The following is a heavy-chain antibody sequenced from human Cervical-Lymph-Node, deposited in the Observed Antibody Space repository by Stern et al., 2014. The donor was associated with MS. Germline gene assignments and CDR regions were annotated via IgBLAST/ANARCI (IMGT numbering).Heavy chain of an antibody. CDR1: GGTFSTYK. CDR2: IIPIFGTA. D-gene: IGHD5-12*01. J-gene: IGHJ4*02. CDR3: ARLGSGYDSSYLDF. Sequence: VQLVESGSEAKKPGSSVKVSCKVSGGTFSTYKISWVRQAPGQGLEWMGAIIPIFGTADYAQKFQDRVTIIADESTSEVHMELISLRSEDTGFYYCARLGSGYDSSYLDFWGQGTLVTVSS. V-gene: IGHV1-69*01.